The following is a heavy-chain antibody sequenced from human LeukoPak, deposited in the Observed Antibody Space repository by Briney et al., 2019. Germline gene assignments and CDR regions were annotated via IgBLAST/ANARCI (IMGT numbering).Heavy chain of an antibody. CDR1: GFTFSNAW. J-gene: IGHJ4*02. CDR3: AKRGGTYDGFDY. V-gene: IGHV3-23*01. CDR2: ISGSGGST. Sequence: GGSLRLSCAASGFTFSNAWMSWVRQAPGKGLEWVSTISGSGGSTYYAVSVKGRFTISRDNSKNTLYLQMNSLRAEDTALYYCAKRGGTYDGFDYWGQGTLVTVSS. D-gene: IGHD1-26*01.